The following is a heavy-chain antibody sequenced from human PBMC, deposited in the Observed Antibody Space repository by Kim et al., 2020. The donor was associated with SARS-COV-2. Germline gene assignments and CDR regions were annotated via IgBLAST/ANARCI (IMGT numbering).Heavy chain of an antibody. Sequence: GGSLRLSCAASGFTFSSYSMNWVRQAPGKGLEWVSSISSSSSYIYYADSVKGRFTISRDNAKNSLYLQMNSLRAEDTAVYYCARDGGRAPIVVVPAALHLDYWGQGTLVTVSS. V-gene: IGHV3-21*01. CDR2: ISSSSSYI. J-gene: IGHJ4*02. CDR3: ARDGGRAPIVVVPAALHLDY. D-gene: IGHD2-2*01. CDR1: GFTFSSYS.